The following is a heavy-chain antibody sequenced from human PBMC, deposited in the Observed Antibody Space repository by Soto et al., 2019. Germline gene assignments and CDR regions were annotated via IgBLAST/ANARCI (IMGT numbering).Heavy chain of an antibody. CDR2: ISGSGGTT. CDR3: AKFFVETGGSSGWPWTFHY. J-gene: IGHJ4*02. CDR1: GFTFSSYA. V-gene: IGHV3-23*01. Sequence: EVQLLESGGGLVQPGRSLRLSCAASGFTFSSYAMSWVRQAPGKGLEGVSAISGSGGTTYYAASVKGRFTISRDNSKNTLFLQMNSLRAEDTAVYYCAKFFVETGGSSGWPWTFHYWGQGTLVTVSS. D-gene: IGHD6-25*01.